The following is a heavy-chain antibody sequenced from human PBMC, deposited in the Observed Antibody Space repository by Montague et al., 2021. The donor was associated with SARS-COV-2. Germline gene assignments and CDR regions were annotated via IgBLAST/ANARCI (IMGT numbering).Heavy chain of an antibody. D-gene: IGHD3-10*01. CDR3: ARDLAGYYGSGSYGGMDV. J-gene: IGHJ6*02. V-gene: IGHV4-39*07. CDR1: GGSISSSSYY. Sequence: SETLSLTCTVSGGSISSSSYYWGWIRQPPGKGLEWIGSIYYSGSTYYNPSLKSRVTISVDTSKNQFSLKLSSVTAADTAVYYCARDLAGYYGSGSYGGMDVWGQGTTVIVSS. CDR2: IYYSGST.